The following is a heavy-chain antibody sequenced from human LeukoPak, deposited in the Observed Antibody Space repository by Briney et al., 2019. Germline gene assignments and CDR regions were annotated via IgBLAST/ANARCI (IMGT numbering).Heavy chain of an antibody. V-gene: IGHV3-20*04. CDR2: INWNGDIT. CDR3: TRDETGIDY. CDR1: GFIFDDFG. J-gene: IGHJ4*02. Sequence: PGGSLRLSCAASGFIFDDFGMTWVRQAPGKGLEWVFSINWNGDITPYADSVKGRFTISRDNAKNALYLQMNSLRPEDTALYFCTRDETGIDYWGQGTLVTVSS. D-gene: IGHD1-1*01.